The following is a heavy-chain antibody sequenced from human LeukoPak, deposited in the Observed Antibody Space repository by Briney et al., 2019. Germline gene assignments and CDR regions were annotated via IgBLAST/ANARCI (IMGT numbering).Heavy chain of an antibody. CDR3: AKDSGDRPWRNYTNTSEG. CDR1: GFTFDDHS. J-gene: IGHJ6*04. D-gene: IGHD3-3*01. CDR2: ISWSGGTL. V-gene: IGHV3-9*01. Sequence: GGSLRLSCVVSGFTFDDHSMHWVRQAPGKGLEWVSGISWSGGTLVYADSVKGRFTISRDNAQKSLYIKMNNLRPDDSGLYYCAKDSGDRPWRNYTNTSEGGGKGTRSASPQ.